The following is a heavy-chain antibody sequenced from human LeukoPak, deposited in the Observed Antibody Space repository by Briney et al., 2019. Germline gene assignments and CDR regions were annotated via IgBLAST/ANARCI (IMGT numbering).Heavy chain of an antibody. J-gene: IGHJ4*02. CDR2: INQDGSEK. D-gene: IGHD5-18*01. CDR1: EFTFRTYW. Sequence: GGSLRLSCAASEFTFRTYWMSWVRQAPGKGLEWVATINQDGSEKYYVDSVKGRFTISRDNAKNSLYLQMNSLRAEDTAVYYCAKHSYGPFFDYWGQGTLVTVSS. CDR3: AKHSYGPFFDY. V-gene: IGHV3-7*03.